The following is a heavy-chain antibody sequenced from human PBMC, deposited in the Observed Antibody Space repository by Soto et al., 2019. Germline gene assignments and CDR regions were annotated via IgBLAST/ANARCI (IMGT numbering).Heavy chain of an antibody. CDR3: ARPYCSGGSCYNWFDP. CDR2: IKQDGSQK. CDR1: GFSFSSYW. Sequence: GGSLRLSCAASGFSFSSYWMSWVRQAPGKGLQWVANIKQDGSQKYYVDSVKGRFTIYRDNAKNSLYLQMNSLRAEDTAIYYCARPYCSGGSCYNWFDPWGQGTLVTVSS. V-gene: IGHV3-7*03. J-gene: IGHJ5*02. D-gene: IGHD2-15*01.